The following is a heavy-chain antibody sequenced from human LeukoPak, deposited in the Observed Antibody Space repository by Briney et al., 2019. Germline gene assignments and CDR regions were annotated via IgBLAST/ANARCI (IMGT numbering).Heavy chain of an antibody. J-gene: IGHJ4*02. CDR2: IRYDGSNK. CDR3: ANLQTYYYDSSGYSADY. D-gene: IGHD3-22*01. CDR1: GFTFSSHR. Sequence: GGSLRLSCAASGFTFSSHRMNWVRQAPGKGLEWVAFIRYDGSNKYYADSVKGRFTISRDNSKNTLYLQMNSLRAEDTAVYYCANLQTYYYDSSGYSADYWGQGTLVTVSS. V-gene: IGHV3-30*02.